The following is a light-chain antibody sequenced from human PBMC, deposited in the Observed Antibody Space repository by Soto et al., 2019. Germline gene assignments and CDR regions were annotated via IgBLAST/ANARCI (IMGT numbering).Light chain of an antibody. CDR3: QQYNSWPWK. CDR1: QSVRRY. Sequence: EIVRAPAPATRSVSQGERAIVCSRASQSVRRYLAWYQQKPGQAPRLLIYDASNRATGIPARFSGSGSGTEFTLIISSLQSEDSAVYYCQQYNSWPWKCGQGAKVDIK. CDR2: DAS. V-gene: IGKV3D-15*01. J-gene: IGKJ1*01.